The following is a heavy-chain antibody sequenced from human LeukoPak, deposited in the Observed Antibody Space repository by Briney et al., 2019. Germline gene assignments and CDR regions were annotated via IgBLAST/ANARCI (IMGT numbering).Heavy chain of an antibody. J-gene: IGHJ4*02. CDR2: INAGNGNT. D-gene: IGHD1-26*01. CDR1: GYTFTSYA. V-gene: IGHV1-3*01. Sequence: ASVTVSCKASGYTFTSYAMHWVRQAPGQRLEWMGWINAGNGNTKYSQKFQGRVTITRDTSASTAYMELSSLRSEDTAVYYCARGLRATDRFDYWGQGTLVTVSS. CDR3: ARGLRATDRFDY.